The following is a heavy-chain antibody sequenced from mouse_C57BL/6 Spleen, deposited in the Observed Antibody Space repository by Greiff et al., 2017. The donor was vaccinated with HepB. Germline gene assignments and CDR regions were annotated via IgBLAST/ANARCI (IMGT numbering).Heavy chain of an antibody. J-gene: IGHJ4*01. CDR2: IYPGDGDT. D-gene: IGHD1-1*01. V-gene: IGHV1-82*01. CDR1: GYAFSSSW. Sequence: VQLQQSGPELVKPGASVKISCKASGYAFSSSWMNWVKQRPGKGLEWIGRIYPGDGDTNYNGKFKGKATLTADKSSSTAYMQLSSLTSEDSAVYFCARGITTGDYAMDYWGQGTSVTVSS. CDR3: ARGITTGDYAMDY.